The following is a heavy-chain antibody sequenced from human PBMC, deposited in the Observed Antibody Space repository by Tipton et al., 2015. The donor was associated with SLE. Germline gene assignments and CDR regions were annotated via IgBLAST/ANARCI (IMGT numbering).Heavy chain of an antibody. D-gene: IGHD3-3*01. CDR2: IYYTGST. V-gene: IGHV4-31*03. Sequence: TLSLTCIVSGGSINSGADYWCWIRQHPGRGLEWIGSIYYTGSTHYNSSLKSRVTISVDTSKKQFSLKLSSVTAADTAVYYCARGAGYDFWSGYLNWFDPWGQGTLVIVSS. J-gene: IGHJ5*02. CDR3: ARGAGYDFWSGYLNWFDP. CDR1: GGSINSGADY.